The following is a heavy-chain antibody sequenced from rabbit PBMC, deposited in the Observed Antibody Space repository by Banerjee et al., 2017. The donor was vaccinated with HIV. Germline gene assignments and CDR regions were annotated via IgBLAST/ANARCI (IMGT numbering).Heavy chain of an antibody. D-gene: IGHD4-1*01. Sequence: QEQLKETGGGLVQPGGSLTLSCKASGFDFSSYSMSWVRQAPGKGLEWIGAIYTGKGSTDYASWVNGRFTISRTSSTTVSLQMTSLTAADTATYFCARGSDGSGWGRYFNLWGPGTLVTVS. CDR3: ARGSDGSGWGRYFNL. J-gene: IGHJ4*01. CDR2: IYTGKGST. CDR1: GFDFSSYS. V-gene: IGHV1S45*01.